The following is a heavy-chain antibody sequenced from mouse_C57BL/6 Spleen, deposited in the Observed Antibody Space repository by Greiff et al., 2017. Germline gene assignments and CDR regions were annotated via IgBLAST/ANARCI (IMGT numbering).Heavy chain of an antibody. V-gene: IGHV1-81*01. CDR2: IYPRSGNT. CDR3: ASAFERISGYDGAWFAY. CDR1: GYTFTSYG. J-gene: IGHJ3*01. Sequence: QVQLKESGAELARPGASVKLSCKASGYTFTSYGISWVKQRTGQGLEWIGEIYPRSGNTYYNEKFKGKATLTADKSSSTAYMALRSLTSEDSAVYFCASAFERISGYDGAWFAYWGQGTLVTVSA. D-gene: IGHD2-2*01.